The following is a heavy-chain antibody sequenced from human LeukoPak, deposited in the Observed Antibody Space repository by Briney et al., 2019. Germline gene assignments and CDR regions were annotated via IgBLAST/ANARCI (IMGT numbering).Heavy chain of an antibody. CDR3: ARTGYYDSSGALDY. CDR1: GGSISSSSYY. CDR2: IYYSGST. V-gene: IGHV4-39*07. J-gene: IGHJ4*02. Sequence: SETLSLTCTVSGGSISSSSYYWGWIRQPPGKGLEWIGSIYYSGSTYYNPSLKSRVTMSVDTSKNQFSLKLSSVTAADTAVYYCARTGYYDSSGALDYWGQGTLVTVSS. D-gene: IGHD3-22*01.